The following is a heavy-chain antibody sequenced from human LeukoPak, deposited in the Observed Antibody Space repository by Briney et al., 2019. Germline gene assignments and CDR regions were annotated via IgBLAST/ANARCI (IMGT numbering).Heavy chain of an antibody. CDR3: ARATSSSWYEDWFDP. D-gene: IGHD6-13*01. V-gene: IGHV4-59*12. Sequence: SETLSLTCTVSGGSISSYYWSWIRQPPGKGLEWIGYLYFTGNTKYNPSLKSRVTISVDTSKNQFSLNLTSVTAADTAVYYCARATSSSWYEDWFDPWGQGTLVTVSS. CDR2: LYFTGNT. CDR1: GGSISSYY. J-gene: IGHJ5*02.